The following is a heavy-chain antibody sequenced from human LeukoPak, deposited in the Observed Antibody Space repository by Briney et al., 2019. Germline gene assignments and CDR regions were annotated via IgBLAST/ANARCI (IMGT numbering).Heavy chain of an antibody. CDR2: IYHSGST. CDR3: ASGGQQLVRGYYYYMDV. V-gene: IGHV4-38-2*02. D-gene: IGHD6-13*01. Sequence: SETLSLTCTVSGYSISSGYYWGWIRQPPGKGLEWIGSIYHSGSTYYNPSLKSRVTISVDTSKNQFSLKLSSVTAADTAVYYCASGGQQLVRGYYYYMDVWGKGTTVTVSS. CDR1: GYSISSGYY. J-gene: IGHJ6*03.